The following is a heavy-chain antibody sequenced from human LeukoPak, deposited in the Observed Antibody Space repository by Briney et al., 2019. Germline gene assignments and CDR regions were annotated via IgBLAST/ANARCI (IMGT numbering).Heavy chain of an antibody. CDR2: IYYSGST. D-gene: IGHD4-17*01. Sequence: SETLSLTCAVYGGSFSGYYWSWIRQPPGKGLEWIGYIYYSGSTYYNPSLKSRVTISVDTSKNQFSLKLSSVTAADTAVYYCASFHTATATRPRPTYYFDYWGQGTLVTVSS. CDR1: GGSFSGYY. V-gene: IGHV4-34*09. CDR3: ASFHTATATRPRPTYYFDY. J-gene: IGHJ4*02.